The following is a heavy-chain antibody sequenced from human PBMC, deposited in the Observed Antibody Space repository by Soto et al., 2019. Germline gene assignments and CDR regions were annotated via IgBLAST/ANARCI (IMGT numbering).Heavy chain of an antibody. CDR3: AREYYDILTGYYGGSWFDP. V-gene: IGHV4-39*01. CDR2: IYYSGST. Sequence: SKTLSLTCTVSGGSISSSSYYWGWIRQPPGKGLEWIGSIYYSGSTYYNPSLKSRVTISVDTSKNQFSLKLSSVTAADTAVYYCAREYYDILTGYYGGSWFDPWGQGTLVTVSS. D-gene: IGHD3-9*01. CDR1: GGSISSSSYY. J-gene: IGHJ5*02.